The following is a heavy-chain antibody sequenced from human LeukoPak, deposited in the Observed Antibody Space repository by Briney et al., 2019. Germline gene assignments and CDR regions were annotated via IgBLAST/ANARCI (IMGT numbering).Heavy chain of an antibody. Sequence: PSETLSLTCVVSGDSISSGYYWGWIRQPPGKGLEWIGSIYHSGSTYYNPSLKSRVTISVDTSKNQFSLKLSSVIAADPAVYYWARVLAVAGVDYWGQGTLVTVSS. J-gene: IGHJ4*02. CDR1: GDSISSGYY. CDR3: ARVLAVAGVDY. D-gene: IGHD6-19*01. CDR2: IYHSGST. V-gene: IGHV4-38-2*01.